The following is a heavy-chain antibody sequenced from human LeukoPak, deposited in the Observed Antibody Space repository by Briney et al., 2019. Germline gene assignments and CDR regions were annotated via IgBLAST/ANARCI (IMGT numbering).Heavy chain of an antibody. V-gene: IGHV3-23*01. J-gene: IGHJ4*02. Sequence: GGSLRLSCAASGFTFSSYAMSWVRQAPGKGLEWVSAISGSGGSTYYADSVKGRFTISRDNSKNTLYLQMNSLRAEDTAVYYRAKDLDIVVVPAAIDYWGQGTLVTVSS. CDR2: ISGSGGST. CDR1: GFTFSSYA. D-gene: IGHD2-2*03. CDR3: AKDLDIVVVPAAIDY.